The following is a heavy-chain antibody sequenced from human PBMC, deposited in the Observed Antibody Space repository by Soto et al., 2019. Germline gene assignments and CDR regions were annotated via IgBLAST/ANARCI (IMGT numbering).Heavy chain of an antibody. CDR1: GYTFTSYY. J-gene: IGHJ2*01. D-gene: IGHD3-22*01. Sequence: QVQLVQSGAEVKKPGASVKVSCKASGYTFTSYYMHWVRQAPGQGLAWMGIINPSGGSTSYAQKVQGRVTMTRDTSTSTVYRELGSLRSEDTAVYYCARAYYDSSGYPVGWYFDLWGRGTLVTVSS. CDR2: INPSGGST. V-gene: IGHV1-46*01. CDR3: ARAYYDSSGYPVGWYFDL.